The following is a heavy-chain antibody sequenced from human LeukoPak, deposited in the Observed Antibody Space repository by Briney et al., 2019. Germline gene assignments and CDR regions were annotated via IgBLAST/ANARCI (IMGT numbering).Heavy chain of an antibody. J-gene: IGHJ4*02. Sequence: GSLRLSCAASGFTFSTYAMTWVRQAAGKGLEWVSGISGSGGRTYYADSVKGRFTISRDNSKNSLYLQMNSLRVEDTAVYYCARARGGYDLDYWGQGTLVTVSS. D-gene: IGHD5-12*01. CDR3: ARARGGYDLDY. CDR1: GFTFSTYA. V-gene: IGHV3-23*01. CDR2: ISGSGGRT.